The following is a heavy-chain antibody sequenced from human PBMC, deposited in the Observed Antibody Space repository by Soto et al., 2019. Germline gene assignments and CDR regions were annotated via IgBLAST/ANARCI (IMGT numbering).Heavy chain of an antibody. CDR2: ISSSGSTI. J-gene: IGHJ4*02. CDR3: ASVRGYAFDY. CDR1: GFTFSSYE. Sequence: PGGSLRLSCAASGFTFSSYEMNWVLQAPGKGLEWVSYISSSGSTIYYADSVKGRFTISRDNAKNSLYLQMNSLRAEDTAVYYCASVRGYAFDYWGQGTLVTVSS. D-gene: IGHD5-12*01. V-gene: IGHV3-48*03.